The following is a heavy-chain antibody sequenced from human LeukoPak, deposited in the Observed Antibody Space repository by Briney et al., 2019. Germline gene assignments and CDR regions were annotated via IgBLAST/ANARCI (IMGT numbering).Heavy chain of an antibody. V-gene: IGHV1-69*13. Sequence: SVKVSCTAPGGTFSSYAISWVRQAPGQGLEWMGGIIPIFGTANYAQKFQGRVTITADESTSTAYMELSSLRSEDTAVYYCASARDDTHYYYYYGMDVWGQGTTVTVSS. J-gene: IGHJ6*02. CDR1: GGTFSSYA. CDR2: IIPIFGTA. CDR3: ASARDDTHYYYYYGMDV. D-gene: IGHD1-1*01.